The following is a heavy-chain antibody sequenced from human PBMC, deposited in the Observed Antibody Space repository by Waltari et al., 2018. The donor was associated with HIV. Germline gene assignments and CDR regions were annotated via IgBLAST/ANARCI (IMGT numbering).Heavy chain of an antibody. CDR1: GRSISSSSYY. CDR2: IYYSGST. CDR3: ARQNIVVVPAAKGKGWFDP. V-gene: IGHV4-39*01. Sequence: QLQLQESGPGLVKPSETLSLTCTVSGRSISSSSYYWGWIRQPPGKGLEWIGSIYYSGSTYYNPSLKSRVTISVDTSKNQFSLKLSSVTAADTAVYYCARQNIVVVPAAKGKGWFDPWGQGTLVTVSS. D-gene: IGHD2-2*01. J-gene: IGHJ5*02.